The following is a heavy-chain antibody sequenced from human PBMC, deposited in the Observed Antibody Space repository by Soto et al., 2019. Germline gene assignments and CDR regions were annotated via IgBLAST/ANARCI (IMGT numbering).Heavy chain of an antibody. Sequence: GGSLRLSCAAPGFTFNSYAISWVPPAPGTGLEWVSASSGSGGSKYYADSVKGRFTISRDNSKNTLYLQMNSLRAEDTAVYYCAKAPVLRFLEWFDYWGQGTLVTVSS. J-gene: IGHJ4*02. D-gene: IGHD3-3*01. CDR2: SSGSGGSK. CDR3: AKAPVLRFLEWFDY. CDR1: GFTFNSYA. V-gene: IGHV3-23*01.